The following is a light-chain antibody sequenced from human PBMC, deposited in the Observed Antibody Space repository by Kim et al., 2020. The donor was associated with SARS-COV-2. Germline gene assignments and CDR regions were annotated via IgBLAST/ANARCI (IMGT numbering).Light chain of an antibody. CDR3: QQYGSSPPT. V-gene: IGKV3-20*01. CDR1: RSVSSSY. J-gene: IGKJ5*01. CDR2: GAS. Sequence: SPGEGATRSCRASRSVSSSYLAWYQQKPGQAPRLLIYGASSRATGIPDRFSGSGSGTDFTLTISRLEPEDFAVYYCQQYGSSPPTFGQGTRLEIK.